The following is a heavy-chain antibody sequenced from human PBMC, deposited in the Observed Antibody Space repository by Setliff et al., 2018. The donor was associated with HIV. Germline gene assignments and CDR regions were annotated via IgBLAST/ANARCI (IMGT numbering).Heavy chain of an antibody. Sequence: SETLSLTCAVYGGSFSGFYWNWVRQAPGKGLEWIGEINHSRRTKYNPSLKSRVTISVDTSKNQFSLKLSSVTAADTAFYYCARGFSGDYLFTGYLDVWGKGTTVTSP. CDR1: GGSFSGFY. J-gene: IGHJ6*03. CDR2: INHSRRT. D-gene: IGHD3-22*01. V-gene: IGHV4-34*01. CDR3: ARGFSGDYLFTGYLDV.